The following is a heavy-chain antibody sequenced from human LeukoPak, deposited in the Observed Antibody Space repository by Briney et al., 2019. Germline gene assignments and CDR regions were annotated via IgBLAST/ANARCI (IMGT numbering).Heavy chain of an antibody. CDR2: VDPSGGST. CDR3: ARDNTAAGPFDY. D-gene: IGHD6-13*01. Sequence: ASVKVSCKASGYTFTSHYMHWVRQAPGQGLGWMGVVDPSGGSTSRAQKFQGRVTITRDTSTSTVYMELSSLRSEDTAVYYCARDNTAAGPFDYWGQGTLVTVSS. CDR1: GYTFTSHY. V-gene: IGHV1-46*01. J-gene: IGHJ4*02.